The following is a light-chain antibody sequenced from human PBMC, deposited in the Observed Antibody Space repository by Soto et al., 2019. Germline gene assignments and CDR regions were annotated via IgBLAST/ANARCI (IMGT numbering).Light chain of an antibody. J-gene: IGLJ3*02. V-gene: IGLV2-14*01. Sequence: QSVLTQPASVSGSPGQSITISCTGTSSDVGGYNYVSWYQQHPGKAPKLMIYEVSNRPSGVSNRFSGSKSGNTASLTISGLQAEDEADYCCSSYTRSSTRVFGGGTKLTVL. CDR1: SSDVGGYNY. CDR2: EVS. CDR3: SSYTRSSTRV.